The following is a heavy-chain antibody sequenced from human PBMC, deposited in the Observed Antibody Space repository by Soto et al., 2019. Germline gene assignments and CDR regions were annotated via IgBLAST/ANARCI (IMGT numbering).Heavy chain of an antibody. CDR3: AKFLINTGIVGATGY. J-gene: IGHJ4*02. D-gene: IGHD1-26*01. V-gene: IGHV3-23*01. CDR2: ISGSGGST. Sequence: GGSLRLSCAASGFTFSSYAMSWVRQAPGKGLEWVSAISGSGGSTYYADSVKGRFTISRDNSKNTLYLQMNSLRAEDTAVYYCAKFLINTGIVGATGYWGQGTLVTVSS. CDR1: GFTFSSYA.